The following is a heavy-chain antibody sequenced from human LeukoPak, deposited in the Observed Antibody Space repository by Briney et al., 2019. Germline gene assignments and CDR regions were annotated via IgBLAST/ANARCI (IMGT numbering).Heavy chain of an antibody. D-gene: IGHD4-17*01. CDR1: GFTFSSYS. J-gene: IGHJ5*02. CDR2: IYSGTI. V-gene: IGHV3-53*01. Sequence: PGGSLRLSCAASGFTFSSYSMNWVRQAPGKGLEWVSFIYSGTIHYSDSVKGRFTISRDNSKNTLYLQMNSLRAEDTAVYYCARDRRYNWFDPWGQGTLVTVSS. CDR3: ARDRRYNWFDP.